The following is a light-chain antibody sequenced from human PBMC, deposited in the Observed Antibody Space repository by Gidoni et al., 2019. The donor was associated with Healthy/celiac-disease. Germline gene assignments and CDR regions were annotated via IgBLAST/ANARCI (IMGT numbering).Light chain of an antibody. CDR2: DAS. Sequence: VLTQSPATLSLSPGERATLSCRASQSVSSYLAWYQQKPGQAPRLLIYDASNRATGIPARFSGSGSGTDFTLTISSLEPEDFAVYDCQQRSNWPPVTFGGGTKVEIK. V-gene: IGKV3-11*01. CDR3: QQRSNWPPVT. J-gene: IGKJ4*01. CDR1: QSVSSY.